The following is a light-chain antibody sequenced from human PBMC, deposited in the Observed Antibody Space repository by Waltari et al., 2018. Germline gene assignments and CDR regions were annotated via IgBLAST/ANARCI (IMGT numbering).Light chain of an antibody. J-gene: IGKJ2*01. Sequence: ITCRASQSISTWLAWYQQKPGKAPNLLIYKASNLESGVPSRFSGSGSGTEFTLTISSLQPDDCATYYCQQYSTYYTFGQGTKLEIK. V-gene: IGKV1-5*03. CDR2: KAS. CDR1: QSISTW. CDR3: QQYSTYYT.